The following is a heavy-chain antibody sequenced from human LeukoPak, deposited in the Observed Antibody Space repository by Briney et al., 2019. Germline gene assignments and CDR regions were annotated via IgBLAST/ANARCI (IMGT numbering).Heavy chain of an antibody. Sequence: SETLSLTCTVSGGSISSYYWSWIRQPPGKGLEWIGYIYYSGSTNYNPSLKSRVTISVDTSKNQFSLKLSSVTAADTAVYYCARGKSRIAAAGNNWFDPWGQGTLVTVSS. CDR2: IYYSGST. CDR1: GGSISSYY. D-gene: IGHD6-13*01. CDR3: ARGKSRIAAAGNNWFDP. J-gene: IGHJ5*02. V-gene: IGHV4-59*01.